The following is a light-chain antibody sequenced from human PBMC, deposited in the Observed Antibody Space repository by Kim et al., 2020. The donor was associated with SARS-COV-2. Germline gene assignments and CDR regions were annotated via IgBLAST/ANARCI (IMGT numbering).Light chain of an antibody. Sequence: DIQMTQSPSSLSASVGDRVTITCRASRDISILLAWYQHKPGASPNLLVHSASMLQSGVPSRFSASGSGTDFTLTISGLQPEDVATYYCHRYNSAPPAFGQGTKLDIK. CDR3: HRYNSAPPA. CDR1: RDISIL. V-gene: IGKV1-27*01. J-gene: IGKJ1*01. CDR2: SAS.